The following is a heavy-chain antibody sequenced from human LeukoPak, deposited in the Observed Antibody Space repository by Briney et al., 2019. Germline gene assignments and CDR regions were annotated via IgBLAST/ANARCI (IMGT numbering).Heavy chain of an antibody. CDR1: GGSISSSNW. V-gene: IGHV4-4*02. Sequence: SETLSLTCAVSGGSISSSNWWSWVRQPPGKGLEGIGEIYHSGGTNYNPSLKRRVTISVDKSKNQFSLKLSSVTAADTAVYYCARDPLGPGDHGRGAFDIWGQGTMVTVSS. CDR2: IYHSGGT. J-gene: IGHJ3*02. D-gene: IGHD4-17*01. CDR3: ARDPLGPGDHGRGAFDI.